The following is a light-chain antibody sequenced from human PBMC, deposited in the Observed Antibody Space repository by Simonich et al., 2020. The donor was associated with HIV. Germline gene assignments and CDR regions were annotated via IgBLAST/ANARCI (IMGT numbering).Light chain of an antibody. J-gene: IGLJ2*01. CDR2: VGS. CDR3: CSYAGSSTFV. CDR1: SSDVGGYNY. V-gene: IGLV2-23*03. Sequence: QSALTQPASVSGSPGQSITISCTGTSSDVGGYNYVTWYQQHPGQAPKLMIYVGSKRPSGVSNRFSGSKSGNTASLTISGLQAEDEADYYCCSYAGSSTFVFGGGTKLTVL.